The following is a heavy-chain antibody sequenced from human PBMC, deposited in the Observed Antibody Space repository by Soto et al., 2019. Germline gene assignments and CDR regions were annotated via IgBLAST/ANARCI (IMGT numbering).Heavy chain of an antibody. CDR3: ARAKYSSSWKPNNWFDP. Sequence: QVQLQQWGAGLLKPSETLSLTCAVYGGSFSGYYWSWIRQPPGKGLEWIGEINHSGSTNYNPSLKSRVTISVDTSKNQFSLKLSSVTAADTAVYYCARAKYSSSWKPNNWFDPWGQGTLVTVSS. CDR1: GGSFSGYY. V-gene: IGHV4-34*01. CDR2: INHSGST. J-gene: IGHJ5*02. D-gene: IGHD6-13*01.